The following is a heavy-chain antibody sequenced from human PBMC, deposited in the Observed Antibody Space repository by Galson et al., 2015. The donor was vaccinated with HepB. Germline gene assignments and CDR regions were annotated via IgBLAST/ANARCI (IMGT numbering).Heavy chain of an antibody. V-gene: IGHV3-9*01. D-gene: IGHD1-26*01. Sequence: SLRLSCAAAGFTFDDYAMHWARQAPGKGLEWVSGISWNSGHIAYADSVKGRFTISRDNGKSSLYLQMNGLRAEDTALYYCAKDTSPGGSGSDYWGQGTLVTVSS. CDR1: GFTFDDYA. CDR2: ISWNSGHI. CDR3: AKDTSPGGSGSDY. J-gene: IGHJ4*02.